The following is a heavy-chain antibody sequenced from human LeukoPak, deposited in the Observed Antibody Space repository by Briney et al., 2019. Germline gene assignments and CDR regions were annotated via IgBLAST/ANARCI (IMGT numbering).Heavy chain of an antibody. J-gene: IGHJ4*02. V-gene: IGHV3-15*01. CDR3: AREGSLYGCHSFDS. Sequence: GGSLRLSCAASGFTFSDAWMTWVRQAPGKGLEWVGRIKPAKTHGATADYGAPVKGKFTIARDDSTDRLFLQMNSLETEDTAVYFCAREGSLYGCHSFDSWGQGTLVTVST. D-gene: IGHD2/OR15-2a*01. CDR2: IKPAKTHGATA. CDR1: GFTFSDAW.